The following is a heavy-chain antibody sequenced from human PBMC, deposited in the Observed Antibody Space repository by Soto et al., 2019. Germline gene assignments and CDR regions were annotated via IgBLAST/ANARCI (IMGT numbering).Heavy chain of an antibody. CDR2: MYPGDSDT. J-gene: IGHJ4*02. CDR1: GYDFNTNW. Sequence: GESLRITCRGSGYDFNTNWFGWVRQLPGRGLEWVGIMYPGDSDTRYNPSLQGHVTLSVDVTVSTAFLQWRSLETSDTGMYFCARLPRDCNKTSCYYADHWGQGTQVTVSS. CDR3: ARLPRDCNKTSCYYADH. V-gene: IGHV5-51*01. D-gene: IGHD3-3*01.